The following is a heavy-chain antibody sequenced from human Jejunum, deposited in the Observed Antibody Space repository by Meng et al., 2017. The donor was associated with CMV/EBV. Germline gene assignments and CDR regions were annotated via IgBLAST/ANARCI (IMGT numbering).Heavy chain of an antibody. J-gene: IGHJ5*02. V-gene: IGHV3-23*01. CDR3: ARPTGSGSLTWFDP. Sequence: WFICSDSDMSWDRQTPGKRLGWVSTITTTGSYSYYADSMKSRFTMSRDNSKNTLYLQMHSLRGEDTALYYCARPTGSGSLTWFDPWGQGTLVTVSS. CDR2: ITTTGSYS. D-gene: IGHD2-15*01. CDR1: WFICSDSD.